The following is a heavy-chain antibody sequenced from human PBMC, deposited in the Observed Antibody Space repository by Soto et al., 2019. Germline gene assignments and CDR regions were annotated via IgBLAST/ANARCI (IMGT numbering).Heavy chain of an antibody. D-gene: IGHD3-10*01. V-gene: IGHV3-64*02. Sequence: PGGSLRLSCAASGFTFSIYAMHWVRQAPGKGLEYVSAISYDGTITHYADSVKGRFTISRDDSRNTVYLQMGSLRPEDMAVYYCARGSYYSSGTVHRPYDYWGQGTLVTVSS. J-gene: IGHJ4*02. CDR2: ISYDGTIT. CDR1: GFTFSIYA. CDR3: ARGSYYSSGTVHRPYDY.